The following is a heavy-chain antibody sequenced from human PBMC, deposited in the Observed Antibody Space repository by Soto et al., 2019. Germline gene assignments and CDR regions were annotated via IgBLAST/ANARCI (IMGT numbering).Heavy chain of an antibody. CDR1: GGSISSGDYY. CDR2: IYYSGST. D-gene: IGHD2-2*01. V-gene: IGHV4-30-4*01. J-gene: IGHJ4*02. CDR3: ARALYCSSTSCDPFDY. Sequence: SETLSLTCTVSGGSISSGDYYWSWIRQPPGKGLEWIGYIYYSGSTYYNPSLKSRVTISVDTSKNQFSLKLSSVTAADTAVYYCARALYCSSTSCDPFDYWGQGTLVTVSS.